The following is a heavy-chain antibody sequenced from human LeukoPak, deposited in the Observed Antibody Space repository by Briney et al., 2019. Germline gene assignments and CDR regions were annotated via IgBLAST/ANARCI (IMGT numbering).Heavy chain of an antibody. D-gene: IGHD5-12*01. CDR2: IYSGGST. CDR3: ARGDIVATIGVVPPDY. Sequence: GGSLRLSCAASGFTVSSNYMSWVRQAPGKGLEWVSVIYSGGSTYYADSVKGRFTISRDNSKNTLYLQMNSLRAEDTAVYYCARGDIVATIGVVPPDYWGQGTLVTVSS. J-gene: IGHJ4*02. CDR1: GFTVSSNY. V-gene: IGHV3-53*01.